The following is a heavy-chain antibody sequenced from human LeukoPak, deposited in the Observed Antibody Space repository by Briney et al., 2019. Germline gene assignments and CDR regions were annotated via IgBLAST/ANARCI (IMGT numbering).Heavy chain of an antibody. V-gene: IGHV5-51*01. D-gene: IGHD2-2*01. CDR1: GYSFTSYW. CDR2: IYPGDSDT. CDR3: ARRYCSSTSCSSFDY. Sequence: PGESLKISCKGSGYSFTSYWIGWVRQMPGKGLEWMGIIYPGDSDTRYSPSFQGQVTISADKSISTAYLQWSSLKASDTAMYYCARRYCSSTSCSSFDYWGQGTLVTVSS. J-gene: IGHJ4*02.